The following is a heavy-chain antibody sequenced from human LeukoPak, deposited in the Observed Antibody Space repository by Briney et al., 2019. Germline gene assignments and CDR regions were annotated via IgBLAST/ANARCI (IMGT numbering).Heavy chain of an antibody. D-gene: IGHD5-24*01. CDR1: GFTFNNYN. CDR2: ISSSSSYI. V-gene: IGHV3-21*01. CDR3: ARDRDFDY. J-gene: IGHJ4*02. Sequence: SGGSLRLSCAASGFTFNNYNMNWVRQAPGKGLEWVSSISSSSSYIYYADSVKGRFTISRDNAKNSLYLQMNSLRVEDTAVYYCARDRDFDYCGQGTLVTVSS.